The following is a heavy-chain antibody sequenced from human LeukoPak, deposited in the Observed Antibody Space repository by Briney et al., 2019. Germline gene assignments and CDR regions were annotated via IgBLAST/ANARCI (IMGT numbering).Heavy chain of an antibody. CDR2: ISGSGGST. V-gene: IGHV3-23*01. D-gene: IGHD3-22*01. J-gene: IGHJ5*02. Sequence: PGGSLRLSCAASGFTFSSYAMSWVRQAPGKGLEWVSAISGSGGSTYYADSVKGRFTISRDNSKNTLYLQMNSLRAEDTAVYYCAKVPHYYDSSGLFDPWGQGTLVTVSS. CDR1: GFTFSSYA. CDR3: AKVPHYYDSSGLFDP.